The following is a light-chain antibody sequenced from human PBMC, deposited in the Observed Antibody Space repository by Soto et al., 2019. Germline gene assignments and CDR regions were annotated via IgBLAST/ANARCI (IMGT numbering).Light chain of an antibody. CDR2: GAS. CDR1: QSIANY. V-gene: IGKV1-39*01. J-gene: IGKJ1*01. Sequence: DIQMTQSPSSLSASVGDRVTITCRASQSIANYLNWYQQRPGKAPKLLIYGASTLHSGVPSNFSGSGSGTDFTLTISCLQLEDFATYYCQQSFTTPRTFGQGTKVEIK. CDR3: QQSFTTPRT.